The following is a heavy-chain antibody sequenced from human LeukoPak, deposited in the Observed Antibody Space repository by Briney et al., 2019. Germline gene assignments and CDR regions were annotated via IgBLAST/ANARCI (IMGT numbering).Heavy chain of an antibody. J-gene: IGHJ3*01. CDR1: GFTFSDYY. D-gene: IGHD4-17*01. Sequence: GGSLRVSCAASGFTFSDYYMSWIRQAPGKGLEWVSYISSSGSTIYYADSVKGRFTISRDNAKNSLYLQMNSLRAEDTAVYYCARRSDYGDYLPNWGQGTMVTVSS. CDR2: ISSSGSTI. CDR3: ARRSDYGDYLPN. V-gene: IGHV3-11*01.